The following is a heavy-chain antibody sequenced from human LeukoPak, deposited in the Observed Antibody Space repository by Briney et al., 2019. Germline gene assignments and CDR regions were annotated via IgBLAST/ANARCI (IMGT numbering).Heavy chain of an antibody. V-gene: IGHV3-48*03. Sequence: GKSLRLSCAASGFTFSSYEMNWVRQAPGKGLEWVSYISSSGSTIYYADSVKGRFTISRDNAKNSLYLQMNSLRAEDTAVYYCARDRRVDTAMVVPREFDYWGQGTLVTVSS. CDR3: ARDRRVDTAMVVPREFDY. D-gene: IGHD5-18*01. CDR1: GFTFSSYE. CDR2: ISSSGSTI. J-gene: IGHJ4*02.